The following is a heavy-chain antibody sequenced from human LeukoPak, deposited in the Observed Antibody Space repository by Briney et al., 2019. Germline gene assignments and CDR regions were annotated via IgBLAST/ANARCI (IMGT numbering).Heavy chain of an antibody. J-gene: IGHJ4*02. D-gene: IGHD3-10*01. CDR3: AKDHTNYYGSGSYYDY. V-gene: IGHV3-48*01. Sequence: PGGSLRLSCAASGLTISSYSMNWVRQAPGKGLQWVSYISSSSSTIYYAASVKGRFTISRDNSKNTLYLQMNSLRAEDTAVYYCAKDHTNYYGSGSYYDYWGQGTLVTVSS. CDR1: GLTISSYS. CDR2: ISSSSSTI.